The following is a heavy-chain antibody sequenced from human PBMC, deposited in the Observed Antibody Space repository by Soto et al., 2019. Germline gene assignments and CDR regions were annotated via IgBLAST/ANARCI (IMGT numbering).Heavy chain of an antibody. CDR3: ARGSRTIFGVVIGVYYYYGMDV. V-gene: IGHV1-69*01. D-gene: IGHD3-3*01. CDR1: GGTFSSYA. J-gene: IGHJ6*02. Sequence: QVQLVQSGAEVKKPGSSVKVSCKASGGTFSSYAISWVRQAPGQGLEWMGGIIPIFGTANYAQKFQGRVTITADESTSTAYMELRSLRSEDTAVYYCARGSRTIFGVVIGVYYYYGMDVWGQGTTVTVSS. CDR2: IIPIFGTA.